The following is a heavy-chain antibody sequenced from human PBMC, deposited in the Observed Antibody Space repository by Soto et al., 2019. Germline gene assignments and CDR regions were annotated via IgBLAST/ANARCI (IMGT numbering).Heavy chain of an antibody. CDR3: AAYSRGDSPH. CDR2: ISGSGNTI. J-gene: IGHJ4*02. V-gene: IGHV3-11*01. D-gene: IGHD2-21*01. CDR1: GFTFSDYY. Sequence: PGGSLRLSCAASGFTFSDYYMSWIRQAPGKGLGWVSYISGSGNTIYHADSVKGRFTISRDNAKNSLYLQMNSLRVEDTAVYYCAAYSRGDSPHWGQGTLVTVSS.